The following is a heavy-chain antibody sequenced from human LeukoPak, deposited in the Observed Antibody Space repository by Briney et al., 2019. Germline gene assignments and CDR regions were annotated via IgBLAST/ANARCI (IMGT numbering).Heavy chain of an antibody. CDR1: AFTFRTYS. D-gene: IGHD3-16*02. J-gene: IGHJ4*02. V-gene: IGHV3-21*01. Sequence: PGGSLRLSCVASAFTFRTYSMHWVRQAPGKGLEWVSSISGSTSYIYYADSVRGRFTISRDNAKNSLYLQMNSLRAEDAAVYYCARGSDFVWGSYRPYFDYWGQRTLVTVSS. CDR3: ARGSDFVWGSYRPYFDY. CDR2: ISGSTSYI.